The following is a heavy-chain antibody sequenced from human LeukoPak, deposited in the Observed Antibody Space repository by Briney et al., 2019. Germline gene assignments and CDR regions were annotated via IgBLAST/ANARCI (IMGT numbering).Heavy chain of an antibody. CDR3: ARGRYSHGAFDI. V-gene: IGHV4-4*07. D-gene: IGHD5-18*01. J-gene: IGHJ3*02. CDR1: GGSISYLY. CDR2: IYTSGST. Sequence: SETLSLTCTVSGGSISYLYWSWIRQPAGKGLEWTGRIYTSGSTNYNPSLKSRVTMSVDTSKNQFSLKLSSVTAADTAVYYCARGRYSHGAFDIWGQGTMVTVSS.